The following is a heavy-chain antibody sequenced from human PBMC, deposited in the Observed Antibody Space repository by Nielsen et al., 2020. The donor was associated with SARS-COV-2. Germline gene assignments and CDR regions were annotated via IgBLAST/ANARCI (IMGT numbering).Heavy chain of an antibody. CDR2: ISSSSSTI. J-gene: IGHJ3*02. V-gene: IGHV3-48*02. CDR3: ARDTYYYDSSGYYWGDAFDI. D-gene: IGHD3-22*01. CDR1: GFTFSDYY. Sequence: GGSLRLSCAASGFTFSDYYTNWVRQAPGKGLEWVSYISSSSSTIYYADSVKGRFTISRDNAKNSLYLQMNSLRDEDTAVYYCARDTYYYDSSGYYWGDAFDIWGQGTMVTVSS.